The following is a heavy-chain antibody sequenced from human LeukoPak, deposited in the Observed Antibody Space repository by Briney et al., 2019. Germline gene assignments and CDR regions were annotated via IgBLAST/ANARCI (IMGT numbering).Heavy chain of an antibody. CDR1: GGSISSGSYY. V-gene: IGHV4-61*02. J-gene: IGHJ6*02. CDR3: ARDAGHQLSRRNYYAMDV. D-gene: IGHD1-1*01. Sequence: SQTLSLTCTVTGGSISSGSYYWSWIRQPAGKGLEWIGRIYTSGSTNYNPPLKSRVTISVDTSKNQFSLKLSSVTAADTAVYYCARDAGHQLSRRNYYAMDVWGQGTTVTVSS. CDR2: IYTSGST.